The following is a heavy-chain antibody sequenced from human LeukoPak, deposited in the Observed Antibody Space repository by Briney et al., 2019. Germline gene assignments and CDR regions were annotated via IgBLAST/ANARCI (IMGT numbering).Heavy chain of an antibody. CDR3: AEGLGGVTPFDY. CDR1: GFTVSSYA. CDR2: ISDNGVST. D-gene: IGHD3-16*01. V-gene: IGHV3-23*01. J-gene: IGHJ4*02. Sequence: PGGSLTLSCAASGFTVSSYAMSWVRQAPGKGLEWVSTISDNGVSTYYADSVKGRFTISRDTSKNTLYLQMNSLRAEDTAVYYCAEGLGGVTPFDYWGQGTLVTVSS.